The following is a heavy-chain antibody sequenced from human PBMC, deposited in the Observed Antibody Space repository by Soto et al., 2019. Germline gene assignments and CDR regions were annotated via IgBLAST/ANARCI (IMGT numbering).Heavy chain of an antibody. J-gene: IGHJ4*02. CDR1: GGSISSGGYY. V-gene: IGHV4-31*03. CDR3: ARYQPKATYTAMVTGFDY. Sequence: QVQLQESGPGLVKPSQTLSLTCTVSGGSISSGGYYWSWSRQHQGKGLEWIGYIYYSGSTYYNPSLKSRVNISVDTSKNQFSLKLSSVNAADTAVYYCARYQPKATYTAMVTGFDYWGQGTLVTVSS. CDR2: IYYSGST. D-gene: IGHD5-18*01.